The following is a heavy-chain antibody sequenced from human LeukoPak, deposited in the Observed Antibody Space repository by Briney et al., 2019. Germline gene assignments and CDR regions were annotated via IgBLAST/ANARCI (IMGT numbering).Heavy chain of an antibody. CDR3: ARDSNYGWFDP. Sequence: ASVKVSCKASGYTFTGYYMRWVRQAPGQGLEWMGRINPNSGGTNYAQKFQGRVTMTRDTSISTAYMELSRLRSDDTAVYYCARDSNYGWFDPWGQGTLVTVSS. D-gene: IGHD1-7*01. J-gene: IGHJ5*02. CDR2: INPNSGGT. V-gene: IGHV1-2*06. CDR1: GYTFTGYY.